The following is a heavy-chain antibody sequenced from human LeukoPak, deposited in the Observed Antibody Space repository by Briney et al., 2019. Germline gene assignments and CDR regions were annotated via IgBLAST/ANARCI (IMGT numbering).Heavy chain of an antibody. J-gene: IGHJ4*02. Sequence: GGSLRLSCAASGFTFSSYSMTWVRQAPGKGLEWVSSISSSSSYIYYADSVKGRFTISRDNAKNSLYLQMNSLRAEDTAVYYCARDLYLYVDTATDFDYWGQGTLVTVSS. V-gene: IGHV3-21*01. CDR3: ARDLYLYVDTATDFDY. CDR2: ISSSSSYI. CDR1: GFTFSSYS. D-gene: IGHD5-18*01.